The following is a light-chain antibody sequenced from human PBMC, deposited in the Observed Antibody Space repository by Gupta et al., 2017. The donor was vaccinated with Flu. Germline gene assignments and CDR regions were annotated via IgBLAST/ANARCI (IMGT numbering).Light chain of an antibody. J-gene: IGKJ1*01. CDR3: MQGSRWPWA. CDR1: QSLVYSDGNTY. CDR2: QVS. V-gene: IGKV2-30*01. Sequence: SCRSSQSLVYSDGNTYLHWFQQRPGQSPRRLIYQVSHRESGVPDRFSGSGSSTDFTLKISRVEAEDVGVYYCMQGSRWPWAFGQGTKVEIK.